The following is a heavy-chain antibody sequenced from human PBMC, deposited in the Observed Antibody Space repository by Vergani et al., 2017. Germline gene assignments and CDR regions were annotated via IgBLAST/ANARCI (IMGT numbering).Heavy chain of an antibody. D-gene: IGHD3-10*01. J-gene: IGHJ4*02. CDR2: IYYSGST. CDR3: ARGPSEIYYGWGPIDY. V-gene: IGHV4-59*01. Sequence: QVQLQESGPGLVQPSETLSLTCTVSGGSISSYYWSWIRQPPGKGLEWIGYIYYSGSTNYNPSLKSRVTISVDTSKNQFSLKLSSVTAADTAVYYCARGPSEIYYGWGPIDYWGQGTLVTVSS. CDR1: GGSISSYY.